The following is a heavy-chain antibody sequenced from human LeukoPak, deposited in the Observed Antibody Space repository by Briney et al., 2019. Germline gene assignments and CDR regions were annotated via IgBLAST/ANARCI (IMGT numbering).Heavy chain of an antibody. V-gene: IGHV4-61*01. CDR3: AKGGYSSSWGNYYYYMDV. Sequence: SETLSLTCTVSGGSISSSSYYWSWIRQPPGKGLEWIGYIYYSGSTNNNPSLKSRVTISLDTSKNQFSLKLRSVTAADTAVYFCAKGGYSSSWGNYYYYMDVWGKGTTVTVSS. J-gene: IGHJ6*03. CDR2: IYYSGST. CDR1: GGSISSSSYY. D-gene: IGHD6-13*01.